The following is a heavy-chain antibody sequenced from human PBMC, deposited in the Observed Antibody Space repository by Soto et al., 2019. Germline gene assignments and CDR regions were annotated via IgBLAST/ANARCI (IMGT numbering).Heavy chain of an antibody. CDR1: GVSISSGGYS. Sequence: SETLSLTGAVSGVSISSGGYSCGWVRPSTGKGLEWIGTIYSNDNTHYNPSLLSRVTISVDTSKNQFSLKLSSVTAADTAVYYCARLPWADYGGIFDPWGQGTLVTVSS. D-gene: IGHD4-17*01. V-gene: IGHV4-39*07. CDR2: IYSNDNT. J-gene: IGHJ5*02. CDR3: ARLPWADYGGIFDP.